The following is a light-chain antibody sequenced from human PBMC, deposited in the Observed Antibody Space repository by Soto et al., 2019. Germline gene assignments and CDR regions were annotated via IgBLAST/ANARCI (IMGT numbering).Light chain of an antibody. CDR1: SSDIGGYNF. CDR3: TSYRAVSTYV. V-gene: IGLV2-14*01. CDR2: DVG. Sequence: QSVLTQPASVSGSPGQSITIACTGTSSDIGGYNFVSWYQQHPGKAPKLLIYDVGNRPSGGSNRFSGSKSGNTASLTISGLQAEDEAHYYCTSYRAVSTYVFGTGTELTVL. J-gene: IGLJ1*01.